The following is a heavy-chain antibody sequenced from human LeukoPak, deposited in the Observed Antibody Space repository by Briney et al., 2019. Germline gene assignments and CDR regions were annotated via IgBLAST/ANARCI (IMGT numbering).Heavy chain of an antibody. D-gene: IGHD5-12*01. CDR3: ARGRGYGAYDWNDY. Sequence: GGSLVLSCAASGFTFSAYAMHWVRQAPGKGLEWVSVIHSGGATYYADSVKGRFTISRDSSKNTLYLQMNNLRAEDTAVYYCARGRGYGAYDWNDYWGQGTLVTVSS. CDR2: IHSGGAT. J-gene: IGHJ4*02. CDR1: GFTFSAYA. V-gene: IGHV3-NL1*01.